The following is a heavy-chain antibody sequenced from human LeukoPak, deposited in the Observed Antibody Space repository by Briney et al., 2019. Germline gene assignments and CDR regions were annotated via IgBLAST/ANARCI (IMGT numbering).Heavy chain of an antibody. V-gene: IGHV3-30*03. CDR1: GFTFSSYA. Sequence: GGSLRLSCAASGFTFSSYAMHWIRQAPGKGLEWVAVISSDGGNKHYVDSVKGRFTISRDNSKNTLYLQMDSLRAEDTAVYYCARDKPPPYYYDSSGIFDYWGQGTLVTVSS. D-gene: IGHD3-22*01. CDR2: ISSDGGNK. J-gene: IGHJ4*02. CDR3: ARDKPPPYYYDSSGIFDY.